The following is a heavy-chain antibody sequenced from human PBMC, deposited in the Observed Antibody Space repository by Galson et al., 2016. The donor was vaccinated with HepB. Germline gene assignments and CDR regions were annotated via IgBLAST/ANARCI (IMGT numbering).Heavy chain of an antibody. V-gene: IGHV1-46*01. CDR1: GYSFTIYY. J-gene: IGHJ3*02. D-gene: IGHD1-7*01. Sequence: SVKVSCKASGYSFTIYYIHWVRLAPGQGLEWMGIINPSGGSTSYAQKFQGRVTMTGDSSTSTVYMELSSLRSEDTAVYYCARDTGIIGTAPSQAFDIWGQGTMVTVSS. CDR2: INPSGGST. CDR3: ARDTGIIGTAPSQAFDI.